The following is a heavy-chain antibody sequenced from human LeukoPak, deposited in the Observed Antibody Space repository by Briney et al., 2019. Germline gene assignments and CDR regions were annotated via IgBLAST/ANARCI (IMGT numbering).Heavy chain of an antibody. J-gene: IGHJ4*02. CDR3: ARMNYVSSGWGAPFDD. CDR2: ISPSSSRI. Sequence: GGSLRLSCAASGFTFSSYNMNWVRQAPGKGLEWVSYISPSSSRIDCAASVRGRFTISRDNAKSSLYLQMNSLSTDDTAVYYCARMNYVSSGWGAPFDDWGQGTLVTVSS. CDR1: GFTFSSYN. V-gene: IGHV3-48*04. D-gene: IGHD1-7*01.